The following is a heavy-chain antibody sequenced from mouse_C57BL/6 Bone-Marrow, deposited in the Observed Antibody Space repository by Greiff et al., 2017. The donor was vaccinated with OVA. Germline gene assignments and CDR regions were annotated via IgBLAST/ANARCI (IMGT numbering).Heavy chain of an antibody. Sequence: VKLMQPGAELVKPGASVKVSCKASGYTFTSYWMHWVKQRPGQGLEWIGRIHPSDSDTNYNQKFKGKATLTVDKSSSTAYMQLSSLTSEDSAVYYCANTSGDYDDGYYAMDYWGQGTSVTVSS. D-gene: IGHD2-4*01. V-gene: IGHV1-74*01. CDR3: ANTSGDYDDGYYAMDY. J-gene: IGHJ4*01. CDR1: GYTFTSYW. CDR2: IHPSDSDT.